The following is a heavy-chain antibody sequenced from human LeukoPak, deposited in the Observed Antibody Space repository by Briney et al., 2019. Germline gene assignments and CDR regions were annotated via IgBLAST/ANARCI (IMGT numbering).Heavy chain of an antibody. V-gene: IGHV3-23*01. D-gene: IGHD3-16*02. CDR3: AKDLVVHDYVWGSYRYRPSDY. CDR2: ISGSGGST. CDR1: GFSFSSYW. Sequence: GGSLRLSCAASGFSFSSYWMSWVRQAPGKGLEWVSAISGSGGSTYYADSVKGRFTISRDNSKNTLYLQMNSVRAEDTAVYYCAKDLVVHDYVWGSYRYRPSDYWGQGTLVTVSS. J-gene: IGHJ4*02.